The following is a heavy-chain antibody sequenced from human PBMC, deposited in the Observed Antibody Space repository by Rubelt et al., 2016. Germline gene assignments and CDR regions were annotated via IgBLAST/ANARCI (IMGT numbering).Heavy chain of an antibody. CDR2: IQYDGKKK. Sequence: CAGSGFTFDASGMHWVRQAPGKALEWVAFIQYDGKKKFYSDSVKGRFTISRENSKKTLDLQMNGLRPEDSAVYYCAKVGWTLAEENRHYYGMDGWGQGTMVTVSS. CDR3: AKVGWTLAEENRHYYGMDG. D-gene: IGHD3/OR15-3a*01. V-gene: IGHV3-30*02. J-gene: IGHJ6*02. CDR1: GFTFDASG.